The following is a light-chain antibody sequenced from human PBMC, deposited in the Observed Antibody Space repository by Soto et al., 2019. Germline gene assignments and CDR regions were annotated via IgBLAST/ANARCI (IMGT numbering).Light chain of an antibody. CDR3: QEYNNWPPLT. J-gene: IGKJ4*01. CDR2: GAS. CDR1: QSVSSN. V-gene: IGKV3-15*01. Sequence: EIVMTQSPATLSVSPGETATLSCRASQSVSSNLAWYQQKPGQAPTLLIYGASTRATGIPAWFSGSGSGTEFTPTISRLQTEDFAVYYCQEYNNWPPLTFGGGTKVEIK.